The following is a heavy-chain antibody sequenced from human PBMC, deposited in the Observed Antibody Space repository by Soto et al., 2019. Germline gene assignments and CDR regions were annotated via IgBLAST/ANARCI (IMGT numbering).Heavy chain of an antibody. Sequence: SETLSLTCTVSGGSISSGDYYWSWIRQPPGKGLEWIGYIYYSGSTYYNPSLKSRVTISVDASKNQFSLKLSSVTAADTAVYYCARGGSGSYYTPPYYYYYGMDVWGQGTTVTVSS. D-gene: IGHD1-26*01. J-gene: IGHJ6*02. CDR2: IYYSGST. CDR1: GGSISSGDYY. V-gene: IGHV4-30-4*01. CDR3: ARGGSGSYYTPPYYYYYGMDV.